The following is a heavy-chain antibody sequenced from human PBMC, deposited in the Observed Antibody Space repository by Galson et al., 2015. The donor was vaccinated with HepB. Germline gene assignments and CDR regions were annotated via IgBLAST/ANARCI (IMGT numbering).Heavy chain of an antibody. CDR2: ISYDGSNK. J-gene: IGHJ4*02. CDR1: GFTFSSHA. V-gene: IGHV3-30-3*01. Sequence: SLRLSCAASGFTFSSHAMHWVRQAPGKGLEWVAVISYDGSNKYYADSVKGRFTISRDNSKNTLYLQMNSLRAEDTAVYYCARAGYCSSTSCYHPHFVFGAHFDYWGQGTLVTVSS. CDR3: ARAGYCSSTSCYHPHFVFGAHFDY. D-gene: IGHD2-2*01.